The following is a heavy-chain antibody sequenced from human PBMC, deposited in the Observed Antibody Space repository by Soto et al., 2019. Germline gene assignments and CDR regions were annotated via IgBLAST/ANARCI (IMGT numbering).Heavy chain of an antibody. V-gene: IGHV4-4*07. CDR3: ARQRTYSSAWFDY. CDR2: IYTSGTT. Sequence: QVLLQESGPGLVKPSETLSLTCTVSGGSIGNYYWTWLRQPAGKGLEWIGRIYTSGTTNYNPSLKSRVTMVIDPSRNQFSLRLSSVTAADTALYYCARQRTYSSAWFDYWGQGTLVTVSS. CDR1: GGSIGNYY. J-gene: IGHJ5*01. D-gene: IGHD6-19*01.